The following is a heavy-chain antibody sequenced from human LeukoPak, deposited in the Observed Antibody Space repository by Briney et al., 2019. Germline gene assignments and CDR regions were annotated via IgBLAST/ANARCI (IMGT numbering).Heavy chain of an antibody. D-gene: IGHD3-9*01. CDR2: ISSSSSTI. J-gene: IGHJ4*02. Sequence: GGSLRLSCAASGFTFSSYSMNWVRQAPGKGLEWVSYISSSSSTIYYTDSVKGRFTISRDNAKNSLYLQMNSLRAEDTAVYYCARVTLTGYYAFDYWGQGTLVTISS. V-gene: IGHV3-48*04. CDR3: ARVTLTGYYAFDY. CDR1: GFTFSSYS.